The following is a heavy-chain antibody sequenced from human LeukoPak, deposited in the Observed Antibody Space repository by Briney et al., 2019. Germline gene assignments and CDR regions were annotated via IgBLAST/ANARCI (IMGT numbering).Heavy chain of an antibody. CDR1: GGTFSSYA. V-gene: IGHV1-69*05. CDR2: IFRIFGTA. Sequence: PRASVKVSCKASGGTFSSYAISWVRHAPGQGLECMGWIFRIFGTATYAQKFQRRVTLTTDESTSKAYMELSSLRSEDTAVYYCASEDVEYSSSSYFNYWGQGTLVTVSS. J-gene: IGHJ4*02. D-gene: IGHD6-6*01. CDR3: ASEDVEYSSSSYFNY.